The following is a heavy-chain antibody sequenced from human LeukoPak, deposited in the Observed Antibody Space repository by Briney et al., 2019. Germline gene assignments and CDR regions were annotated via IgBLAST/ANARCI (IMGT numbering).Heavy chain of an antibody. J-gene: IGHJ4*02. V-gene: IGHV3-74*01. Sequence: GESLRLSCAASGFTFSSHWMHWVRQAPGKGLVWVSFINNDGRVTRYADSVKGRFTISRDNAKNTVYLQMNSLRAEDTATYYCARGGQGAVDYWGPGTLVTVS. CDR3: ARGGQGAVDY. D-gene: IGHD3-16*01. CDR1: GFTFSSHW. CDR2: INNDGRVT.